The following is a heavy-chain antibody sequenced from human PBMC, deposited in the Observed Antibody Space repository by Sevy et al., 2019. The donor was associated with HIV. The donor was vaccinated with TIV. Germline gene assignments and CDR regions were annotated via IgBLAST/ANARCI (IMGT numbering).Heavy chain of an antibody. CDR1: GFTFSSYA. CDR3: GKDRLWELGDAFDI. Sequence: GGSLKLSCAASGFTFSSYAMSWVRQAPGKGLEWVSGLSGNGGSTNYADSVKGRFALSRDNSKNTLYLQMNKLSAEDTAIYFWGKDRLWELGDAFDIWGQGTMVTVSS. D-gene: IGHD1-7*01. V-gene: IGHV3-23*01. J-gene: IGHJ3*02. CDR2: LSGNGGST.